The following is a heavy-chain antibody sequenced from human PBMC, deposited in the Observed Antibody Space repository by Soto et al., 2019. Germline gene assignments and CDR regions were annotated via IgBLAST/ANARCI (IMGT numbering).Heavy chain of an antibody. CDR1: GFTFSDYW. D-gene: IGHD2-2*01. J-gene: IGHJ4*02. V-gene: IGHV3-7*03. CDR2: IKFDESVK. Sequence: PGGSLRLSCVASGFTFSDYWMIWVRQAPGKGPEWVANIKFDESVKQYVDSVRGRFSISRDNFRNSLFLQMNSLRAGDTAIYYCVKDGGYCSSATCYSPRNHYFDSWGQGTQVTVSS. CDR3: VKDGGYCSSATCYSPRNHYFDS.